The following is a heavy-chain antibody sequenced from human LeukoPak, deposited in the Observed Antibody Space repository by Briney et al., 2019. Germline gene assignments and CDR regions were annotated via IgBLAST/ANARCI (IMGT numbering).Heavy chain of an antibody. Sequence: SETLSLTCTVSGGSISTSNYYWGWIRQPPGKGLEWIGYIYYSGSTNYNPSLKSRVTISVDTSKNQFSLKLSSVTAADTAVYYCARDNRDMVRGALNGLDYWGQGTLVTVSS. V-gene: IGHV4-61*01. CDR1: GGSISTSNYY. CDR3: ARDNRDMVRGALNGLDY. D-gene: IGHD3-10*01. J-gene: IGHJ4*02. CDR2: IYYSGST.